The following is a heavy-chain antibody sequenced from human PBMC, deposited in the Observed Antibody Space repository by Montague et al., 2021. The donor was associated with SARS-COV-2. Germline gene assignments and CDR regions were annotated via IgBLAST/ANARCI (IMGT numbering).Heavy chain of an antibody. J-gene: IGHJ5*02. Sequence: SETLSLTCGVYGGSFNNYYFAWIRQPPGRGLEWIGESSQTGNTNYNPSLKSRVTISLDTSRNHVTLKLTSVTAADTAVYYCARGREDLGSGTDYGFRRWFAPWGQGTQVNVPS. CDR1: GGSFNNYY. CDR2: SSQTGNT. V-gene: IGHV4-34*01. CDR3: ARGREDLGSGTDYGFRRWFAP. D-gene: IGHD3-10*01.